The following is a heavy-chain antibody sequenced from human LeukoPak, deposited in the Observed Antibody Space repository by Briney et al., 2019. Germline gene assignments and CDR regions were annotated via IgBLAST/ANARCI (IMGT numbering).Heavy chain of an antibody. CDR2: IGTSGSI. CDR3: ARRREPEI. CDR1: GFTFSDYT. D-gene: IGHD1-14*01. J-gene: IGHJ3*02. Sequence: GGSLRLPCATSGFTFSDYTMNWVRQAPGKGLEWVSSIGTSGSIYYADSVRGRFTISRDNAKNSLYLQMDSLRAEDTAVYYCARRREPEIWGQGTMVTVSS. V-gene: IGHV3-69-1*01.